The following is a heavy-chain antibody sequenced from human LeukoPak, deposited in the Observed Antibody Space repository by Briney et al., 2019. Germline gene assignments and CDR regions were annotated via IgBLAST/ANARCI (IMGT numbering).Heavy chain of an antibody. J-gene: IGHJ4*02. Sequence: PGGSLRLSCAVSRFTFSMYAIPGVRQAPAKGPEGVARIRESGLDTQYGDSVRGRFPVSRANAKNTLYLHLRSMRAGDTAIYYCARSFFSCRGGSCYLDHWGQGTLVSVSS. D-gene: IGHD2-15*01. V-gene: IGHV3-23*01. CDR1: RFTFSMYA. CDR3: ARSFFSCRGGSCYLDH. CDR2: IRESGLDT.